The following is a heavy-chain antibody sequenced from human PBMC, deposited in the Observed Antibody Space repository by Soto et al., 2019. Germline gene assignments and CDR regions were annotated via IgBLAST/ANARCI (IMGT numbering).Heavy chain of an antibody. D-gene: IGHD6-19*01. Sequence: ASVKVSCKASGGTFSSYAISWVRPETGQGLEWMGGIITIFGTAIDAQKFQGRITITADESTSTAYMELSSLRSEDTAVYFCARDYRTAVAVNDYVYGMDVWGQGST. V-gene: IGHV1-69*13. CDR3: ARDYRTAVAVNDYVYGMDV. J-gene: IGHJ6*02. CDR2: IITIFGTA. CDR1: GGTFSSYA.